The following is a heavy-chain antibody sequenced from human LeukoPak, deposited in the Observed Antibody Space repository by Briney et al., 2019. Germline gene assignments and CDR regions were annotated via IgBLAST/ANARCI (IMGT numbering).Heavy chain of an antibody. CDR1: GGSFSDYY. CDR3: VRAVSLLPPAW. Sequence: SETLSLTCAVYGGSFSDYYWGWVRQPPGKGLEWIGSINYRGTINYRGGTGMTYYNPSLKSRVTILGDTSENQFFLKVNSVTAADTGVYYCVRAVSLLPPAWWGQGILVTVSS. V-gene: IGHV4-34*01. D-gene: IGHD2-15*01. J-gene: IGHJ4*02. CDR2: INYRGTINYRGGTGMT.